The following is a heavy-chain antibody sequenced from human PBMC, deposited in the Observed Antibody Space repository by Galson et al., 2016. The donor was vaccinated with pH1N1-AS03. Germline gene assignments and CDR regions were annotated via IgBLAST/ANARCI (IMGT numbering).Heavy chain of an antibody. CDR1: GGSIDSYY. Sequence: ETLSLTCSVSGGSIDSYYWNWIRQPPGKGLEWIGYIYQTGGTKYNPSLKSRVTISVDTSKNQFSLKLISVTAADTAVYYCARGAFTYYDFSTGYFPFDLWGQGTLVTVSS. J-gene: IGHJ4*02. D-gene: IGHD3-3*01. V-gene: IGHV4-59*01. CDR2: IYQTGGT. CDR3: ARGAFTYYDFSTGYFPFDL.